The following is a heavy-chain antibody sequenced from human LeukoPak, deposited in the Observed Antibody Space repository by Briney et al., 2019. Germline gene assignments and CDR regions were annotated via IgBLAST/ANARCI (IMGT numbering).Heavy chain of an antibody. CDR1: GDSVSSDSGA. D-gene: IGHD6-19*01. V-gene: IGHV6-1*01. Sequence: SQTLSLTCAISGDSVSSDSGAWNWIRQSPSRGLEWLGRTYYRSKWYNDYALSVKSRMTITPDTSKNQFSLQLNSVTPEDTAVYYCARDRGGWYYFDYWGQGSLVTVSS. J-gene: IGHJ4*02. CDR2: TYYRSKWYN. CDR3: ARDRGGWYYFDY.